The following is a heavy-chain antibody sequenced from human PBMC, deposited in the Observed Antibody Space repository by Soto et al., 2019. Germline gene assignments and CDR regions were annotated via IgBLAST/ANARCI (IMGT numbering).Heavy chain of an antibody. D-gene: IGHD1-26*01. CDR1: GASISSTTYY. Sequence: QLQLQQSRPRLVRPSETLSLPCIVSGASISSTTYYWGWIRQSPGKGLEWMATISNGGSTTYSPSLERRVTISGDPSTKTLSLRLTSGTAADTAGYYRATRRGTVGRGCAHFDSWGQGTLVTVS. V-gene: IGHV4-39*02. J-gene: IGHJ4*02. CDR3: ATRRGTVGRGCAHFDS. CDR2: ISNGGST.